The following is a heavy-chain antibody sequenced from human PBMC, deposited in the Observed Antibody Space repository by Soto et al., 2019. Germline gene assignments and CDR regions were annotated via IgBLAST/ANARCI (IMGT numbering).Heavy chain of an antibody. CDR2: ISGSGGST. D-gene: IGHD4-17*01. V-gene: IGHV3-23*01. CDR3: AKVAGDDCGGT. Sequence: GGSLRLSCAASGFAFSHYAMSWVRQAPGKGLEWVSVISGSGGSTYYADSVKGRFTISRDNSKNTLYLQMNSLRAEDTAVYYCAKVAGDDCGGTWGQGTLVTVSS. J-gene: IGHJ4*02. CDR1: GFAFSHYA.